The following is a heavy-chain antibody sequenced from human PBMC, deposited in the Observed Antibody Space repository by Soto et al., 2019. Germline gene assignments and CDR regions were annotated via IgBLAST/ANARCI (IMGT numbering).Heavy chain of an antibody. Sequence: EVQLVESGGGLVQPGGSLRLSCAASEFTFSSYRMNWVRQAPGQGLEWVSYISSSSYTIYYADSVKGRCTISRDNAKNPQFLRMSGLRADVSSVDYCARASECEIGYYNYDCMDVWGKGTTVTVSS. V-gene: IGHV3-48*01. D-gene: IGHD3-3*01. CDR1: EFTFSSYR. J-gene: IGHJ6*03. CDR2: ISSSSYTI. CDR3: ARASECEIGYYNYDCMDV.